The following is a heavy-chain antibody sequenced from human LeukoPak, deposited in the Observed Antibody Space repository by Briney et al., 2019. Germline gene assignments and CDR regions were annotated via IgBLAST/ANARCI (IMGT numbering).Heavy chain of an antibody. CDR3: ARRAGAYSHPYDY. V-gene: IGHV3-48*03. Sequence: GGSLRLSCAASGFTFSSYEMNWVRQAPGKGLEWVSYISSSGGGTYYADSVKGRFTISRDNSKNTLYLQMNSLRAEDTAVYYCARRAGAYSHPYDYWGQGTLVTVSS. J-gene: IGHJ4*02. CDR1: GFTFSSYE. D-gene: IGHD4/OR15-4a*01. CDR2: ISSSGGGT.